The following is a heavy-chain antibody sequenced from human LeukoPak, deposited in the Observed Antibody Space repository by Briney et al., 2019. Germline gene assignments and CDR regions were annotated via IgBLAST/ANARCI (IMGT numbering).Heavy chain of an antibody. CDR1: GFTFSSFA. V-gene: IGHV3-23*01. D-gene: IGHD1-1*01. J-gene: IGHJ6*02. CDR2: ISGSGGTT. Sequence: PGGSLRLSCAASGFTFSSFAMSWVRQAPGKGLEWVSTISGSGGTTYYADSAKGRFTISRDNSKNTLYLQMNSLRAEDTAVYYCAKGSLDGRPIYYYAMDLWGQGTTVTVSS. CDR3: AKGSLDGRPIYYYAMDL.